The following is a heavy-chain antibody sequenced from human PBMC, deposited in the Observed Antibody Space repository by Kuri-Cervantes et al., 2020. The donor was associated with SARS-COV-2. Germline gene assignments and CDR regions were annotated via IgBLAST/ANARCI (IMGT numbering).Heavy chain of an antibody. CDR1: GFTFSSYA. Sequence: GESLKISCAASGFTFSSYAMSWVRQAPGKGLEWVSVIYSGGSSTYYADSVKGRFTISRDNSKNTLYLQMNSLRAEDTAVYFCANDPTATTEYYYAMDVWGQGTTVTVSS. D-gene: IGHD1-7*01. J-gene: IGHJ6*02. CDR3: ANDPTATTEYYYAMDV. V-gene: IGHV3-23*03. CDR2: IYSGGSST.